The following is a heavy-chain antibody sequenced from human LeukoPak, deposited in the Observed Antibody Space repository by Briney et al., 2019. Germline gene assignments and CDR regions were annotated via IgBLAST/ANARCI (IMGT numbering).Heavy chain of an antibody. J-gene: IGHJ4*02. D-gene: IGHD6-19*01. CDR1: GYSISSGYY. Sequence: SETLSLTCAVSGYSISSGYYWSWIRQPPGKGLEWIGYIYYSGSTNYNPSLKSRVTISVDTSKNQFSLKLSSVTAADTAVYYCARGGSVADPFDYWGQGTLVTVSS. CDR2: IYYSGST. CDR3: ARGGSVADPFDY. V-gene: IGHV4-61*01.